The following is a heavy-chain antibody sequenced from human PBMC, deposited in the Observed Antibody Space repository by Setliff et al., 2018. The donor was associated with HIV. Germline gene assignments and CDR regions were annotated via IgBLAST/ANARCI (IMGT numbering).Heavy chain of an antibody. D-gene: IGHD3-10*01. CDR2: INAGNGNT. Sequence: ASVKVSCKASGYTFTGYYMHWVRQAPGQGLEWMGRINAGNGNTKYSQKFQGRVTITRDTSASTAYMELSSLRSEDTAVYYCARDPQLLWFGELLDYFDYWGQGTLVTVSS. V-gene: IGHV1-3*01. J-gene: IGHJ4*02. CDR3: ARDPQLLWFGELLDYFDY. CDR1: GYTFTGYY.